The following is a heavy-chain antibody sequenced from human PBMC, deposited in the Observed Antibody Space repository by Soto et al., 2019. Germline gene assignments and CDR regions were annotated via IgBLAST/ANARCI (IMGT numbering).Heavy chain of an antibody. CDR1: GFTFSSYS. V-gene: IGHV3-21*01. D-gene: IGHD3-10*01. CDR3: ARDVDGSGSYYNRAFDI. Sequence: GGSLRLSCAASGFTFSSYSMNWVRQAPGKGLEWVSSISSSSYIYYADSVKGRFTISRDNAKNSLYLQMNSLRAEDTAVYYCARDVDGSGSYYNRAFDIWGQGTMVTVSS. J-gene: IGHJ3*02. CDR2: ISSSSYI.